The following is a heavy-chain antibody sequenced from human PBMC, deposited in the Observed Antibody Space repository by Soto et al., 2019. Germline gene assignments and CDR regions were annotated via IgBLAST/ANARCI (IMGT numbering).Heavy chain of an antibody. Sequence: QVPLVQSGAEVKKPGSSVTVSCKASGGTFSSYAIHWVRQAPGQGLEWMGGIIPMYGPAKYAKRFQGRVTITADESTTTVYMELTSLTSQDTAVYYCARVTSMVRGVIDNWFDPWGHGTLVPVSS. CDR1: GGTFSSYA. D-gene: IGHD3-10*01. CDR3: ARVTSMVRGVIDNWFDP. CDR2: IIPMYGPA. V-gene: IGHV1-69*01. J-gene: IGHJ5*02.